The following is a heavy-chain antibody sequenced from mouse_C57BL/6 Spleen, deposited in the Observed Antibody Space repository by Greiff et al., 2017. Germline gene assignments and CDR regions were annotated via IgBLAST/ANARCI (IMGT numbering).Heavy chain of an antibody. V-gene: IGHV1-53*01. CDR3: ARSDYYGSSYGYFDV. CDR1: GYTFTSYW. J-gene: IGHJ1*03. D-gene: IGHD1-1*01. Sequence: QVQLQQPGTELVKPGASVKLSCKASGYTFTSYWMHWVKQRPGQGLEWIGNINPSNGGTNYNEKFQRKATLTVDKSSSTAYMQLRSLTAEDSAVYYCARSDYYGSSYGYFDVWGTGTTVTVSS. CDR2: INPSNGGT.